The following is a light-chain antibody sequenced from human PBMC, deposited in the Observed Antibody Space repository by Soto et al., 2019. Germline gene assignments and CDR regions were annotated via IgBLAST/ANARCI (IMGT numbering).Light chain of an antibody. V-gene: IGKV1-12*01. Sequence: DIQMTQSPSSVSASVGDRVTITCRASQGISNWLAWYQQKPWKAPKLLIYAASTLQSGVPSRFSDSGSGTDFTLTISSLQPEDFATYFCQQANSFKLTFGGGTKVEIK. CDR3: QQANSFKLT. CDR1: QGISNW. CDR2: AAS. J-gene: IGKJ4*01.